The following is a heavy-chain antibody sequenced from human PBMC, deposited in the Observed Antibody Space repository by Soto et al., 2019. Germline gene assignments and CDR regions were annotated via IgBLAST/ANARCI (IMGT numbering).Heavy chain of an antibody. J-gene: IGHJ5*02. CDR2: IYHSGST. V-gene: IGHV4-38-2*01. Sequence: LSLTCAVSGYSISSGYYWGWIRQPPGKGLEWIGSIYHSGSTYYNPSLKSRVTISVDTSKNQFSLKLSSVTAADTAVYYCARVDYYDSSGYYSHWFDPWGQGTLVTVSS. CDR1: GYSISSGYY. D-gene: IGHD3-22*01. CDR3: ARVDYYDSSGYYSHWFDP.